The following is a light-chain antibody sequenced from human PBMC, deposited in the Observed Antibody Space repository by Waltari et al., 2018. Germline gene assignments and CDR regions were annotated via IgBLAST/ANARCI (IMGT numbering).Light chain of an antibody. CDR2: KDS. J-gene: IGLJ3*02. CDR1: ALPQRY. V-gene: IGLV3-25*03. CDR3: QSPDSSGTYWM. Sequence: SDELTQPPSVSVSPGHTARITCSGDALPQRYIYWYQQKPGQAPVLGISKDSERPSGIPERFSGSSSGTTVTLTINGVQADDEADYYCQSPDSSGTYWMFGGGTKLTVL.